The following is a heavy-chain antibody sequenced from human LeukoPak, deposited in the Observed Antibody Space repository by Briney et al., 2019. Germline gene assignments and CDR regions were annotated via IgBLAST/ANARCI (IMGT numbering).Heavy chain of an antibody. J-gene: IGHJ4*02. CDR1: GFTFSSYG. Sequence: GGSLRLSCAASGFTFSSYGMHWVRQAPGEGLEWVAFIRYDGSNKYYADSVKGRFTISRDNSKNTLYLQMNSLRAEDTAVYYCAKGGRSRYYGSGSYSIDYWGQGTLVTVSS. D-gene: IGHD3-10*01. CDR3: AKGGRSRYYGSGSYSIDY. V-gene: IGHV3-30*02. CDR2: IRYDGSNK.